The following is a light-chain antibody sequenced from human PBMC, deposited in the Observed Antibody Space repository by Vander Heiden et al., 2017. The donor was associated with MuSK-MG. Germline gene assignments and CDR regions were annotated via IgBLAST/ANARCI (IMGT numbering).Light chain of an antibody. V-gene: IGLV3-19*01. CDR3: NSRDNSGDLYV. CDR2: GKS. CDR1: TLRPYY. Sequence: SSELTQDPAVSVALGQTVRITCHGDTLRPYYASWYQQKPGHAPILFMYGKSNRPSAIPDRFSGSSSGNTASLTITGAQAEDEADYYCNSRDNSGDLYVFGTGTKVTVL. J-gene: IGLJ1*01.